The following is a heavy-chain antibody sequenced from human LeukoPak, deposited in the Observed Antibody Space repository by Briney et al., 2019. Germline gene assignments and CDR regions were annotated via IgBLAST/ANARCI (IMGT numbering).Heavy chain of an antibody. CDR1: GYTLTGYY. CDR2: INPNSGGT. D-gene: IGHD6-13*01. Sequence: ASVKVSCKASGYTLTGYYMHWVRQAPGQGLEWMGRINPNSGGTNYAQKFQGRVTMTRDTSISTAYMELSRLRSDDTAVYYCARGARIAAAGKYYFDYWGQGTLVTVSS. J-gene: IGHJ4*02. CDR3: ARGARIAAAGKYYFDY. V-gene: IGHV1-2*06.